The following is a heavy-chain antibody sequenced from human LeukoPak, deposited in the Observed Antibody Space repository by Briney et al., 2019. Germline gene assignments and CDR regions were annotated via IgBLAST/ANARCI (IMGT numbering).Heavy chain of an antibody. CDR2: INHSGST. V-gene: IGHV4-34*01. CDR3: ARDASTVHRAGPTDGMDV. CDR1: GGSISSYY. Sequence: SETLSLTCTVSGGSISSYYWSWIRQPPGKGLEWIGEINHSGSTNYNPSLKSRVTISVDTSKNQFSLKLSSVTAADTAVYYCARDASTVHRAGPTDGMDVWGQGTTVTVSS. D-gene: IGHD4-4*01. J-gene: IGHJ6*02.